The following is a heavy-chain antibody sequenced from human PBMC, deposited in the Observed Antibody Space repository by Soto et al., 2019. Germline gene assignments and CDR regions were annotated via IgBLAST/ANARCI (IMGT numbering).Heavy chain of an antibody. J-gene: IGHJ3*02. CDR3: AHRKVYYVSGNYYSNDAFDI. D-gene: IGHD3-10*01. CDR2: IYWDDDK. Sequence: QITLKESGPTLVKPTQTLTLTCTFSGFSLTTSRVGVGWIRQPPGKALEWLALIYWDDDKPYSPSLQSRLTITKDTSKNQVVLTMTNVDPVDTATYYCAHRKVYYVSGNYYSNDAFDIWGQGTTVTVSS. V-gene: IGHV2-5*02. CDR1: GFSLTTSRVG.